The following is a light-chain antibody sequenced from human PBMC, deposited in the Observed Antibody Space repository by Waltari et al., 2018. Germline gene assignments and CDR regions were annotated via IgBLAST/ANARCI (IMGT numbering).Light chain of an antibody. V-gene: IGKV3-20*01. Sequence: EIVLTQSPGTLSLSPGERVTLSCRASQRVRRSLAWYQQKPGQAPRLIIYDASSRATGIPDRFSGSGSGTDFSLTISRLEPEDSAVYYCQKYVSLPATFGQGTKVEIK. CDR3: QKYVSLPAT. CDR1: QRVRRS. J-gene: IGKJ1*01. CDR2: DAS.